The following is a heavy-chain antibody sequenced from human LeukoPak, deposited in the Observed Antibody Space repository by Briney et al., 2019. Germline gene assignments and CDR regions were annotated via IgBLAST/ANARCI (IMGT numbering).Heavy chain of an antibody. Sequence: SETLSLTCAVSGGSISSSGYSWSWIRQPAGKGLEWIGCIYQSGNTYYNPSLKSRITISLDRSKNQFSLNLNSVTAADTAVYYCAGGVGQPLGDNYYYFGMDVWGQGTTVTVSS. CDR3: AGGVGQPLGDNYYYFGMDV. CDR1: GGSISSSGYS. CDR2: IYQSGNT. V-gene: IGHV4-30-2*01. J-gene: IGHJ6*02. D-gene: IGHD3-16*01.